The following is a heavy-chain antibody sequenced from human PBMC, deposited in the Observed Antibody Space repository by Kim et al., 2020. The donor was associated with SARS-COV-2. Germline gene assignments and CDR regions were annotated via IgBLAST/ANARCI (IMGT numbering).Heavy chain of an antibody. J-gene: IGHJ4*02. CDR3: TDGRGN. V-gene: IGHV4-39*01. CDR1: GVSISSSSYY. Sequence: SETLSLTCTVSGVSISSSSYYWGWIRQPPGKGLEWIGSIYYSGSTYYSASLKSRVTISVDTSKNQFSLRLSSVTAADTAVYYCTDGRGNWGQGTPVTVSS. D-gene: IGHD3-10*01. CDR2: IYYSGST.